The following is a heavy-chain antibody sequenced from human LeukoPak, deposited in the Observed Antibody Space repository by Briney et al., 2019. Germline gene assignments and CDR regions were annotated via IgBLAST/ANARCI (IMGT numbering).Heavy chain of an antibody. V-gene: IGHV3-48*01. CDR3: ARGDPLGYCSGGSCAGPSDFDY. J-gene: IGHJ4*02. D-gene: IGHD2-15*01. Sequence: PGGSLRLSCAASGFTFSSYSMNWVRQAPGKGLEGVSYISSSSSTIYYADSVKGRFTISRDNAKNSLYLQMNSLRAEDTAVYYCARGDPLGYCSGGSCAGPSDFDYWGQGTLVTVSS. CDR1: GFTFSSYS. CDR2: ISSSSSTI.